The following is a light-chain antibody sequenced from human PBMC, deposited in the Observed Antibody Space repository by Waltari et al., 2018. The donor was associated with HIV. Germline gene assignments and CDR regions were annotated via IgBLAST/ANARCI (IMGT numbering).Light chain of an antibody. Sequence: NVLTQSPGILSLSPGETAILSCRASQTVSSNYLAWYQQTTGQAPRRLRYGVSTRATGIPDRFSGSGSGTDFALTISGLEPEDFALYYCQQYASSPFTFGPGTKVEMK. V-gene: IGKV3-20*01. J-gene: IGKJ3*01. CDR1: QTVSSNY. CDR2: GVS. CDR3: QQYASSPFT.